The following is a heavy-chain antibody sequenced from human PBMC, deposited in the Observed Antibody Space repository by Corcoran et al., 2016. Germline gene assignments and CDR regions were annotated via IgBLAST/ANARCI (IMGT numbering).Heavy chain of an antibody. CDR3: AREYYYFWSGYHRYFDY. J-gene: IGHJ4*02. D-gene: IGHD3-3*01. CDR2: INPNSGDT. Sequence: QVQLVQSGAEVKKPGASVKVSCKASGYTFTGFYMHWVRQAPGQGLEWMGWINPNSGDTNYAQKFQAWVTMTRDTSISTDYMELSRLRYDDTAVYYCAREYYYFWSGYHRYFDYWGQGTLVTVSS. CDR1: GYTFTGFY. V-gene: IGHV1-2*04.